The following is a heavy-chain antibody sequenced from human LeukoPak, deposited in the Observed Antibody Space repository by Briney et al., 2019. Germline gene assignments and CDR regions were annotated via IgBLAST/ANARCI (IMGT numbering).Heavy chain of an antibody. Sequence: PSETLSLTCTVSGGSISSGDYYWSWIRQPPGKGLEWIGYVYYSGSTYYNPSLKSRVTIPVDTSKNQFSLKLSSVTAADTAVYYCARAKSGWYAGAFTFDYWGQGTQVTVSS. J-gene: IGHJ4*02. V-gene: IGHV4-30-4*01. CDR3: ARAKSGWYAGAFTFDY. CDR2: VYYSGST. D-gene: IGHD6-19*01. CDR1: GGSISSGDYY.